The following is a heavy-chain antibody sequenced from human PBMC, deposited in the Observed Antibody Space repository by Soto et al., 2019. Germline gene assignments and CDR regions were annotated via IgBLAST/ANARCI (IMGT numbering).Heavy chain of an antibody. Sequence: EVQLVESGGGLVQPGGSLRLSYAASGFTFSSYWMSWVRQAPGKGLEWVDNIKQDGSEKYYVDSVKGRFTISRDNAKNSLYLQMNSLRAEDTAVYYCARVKQWLAYYFDYWGQGTLVTVSS. CDR1: GFTFSSYW. CDR3: ARVKQWLAYYFDY. J-gene: IGHJ4*02. D-gene: IGHD6-19*01. CDR2: IKQDGSEK. V-gene: IGHV3-7*03.